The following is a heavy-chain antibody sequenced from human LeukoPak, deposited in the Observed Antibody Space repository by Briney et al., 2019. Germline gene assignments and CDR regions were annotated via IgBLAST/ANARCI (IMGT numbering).Heavy chain of an antibody. Sequence: AAVTVSCKASGYTFTSYYMHWVGQAPGQGLGWMGIINPSGGSTSYAQKFQGRVTMTRDTSTSTVYMELSSLRSEDTAVYYCARGWTTVVTPLDYWGQGTLVTVSS. D-gene: IGHD4-23*01. CDR1: GYTFTSYY. CDR2: INPSGGST. V-gene: IGHV1-46*01. J-gene: IGHJ4*02. CDR3: ARGWTTVVTPLDY.